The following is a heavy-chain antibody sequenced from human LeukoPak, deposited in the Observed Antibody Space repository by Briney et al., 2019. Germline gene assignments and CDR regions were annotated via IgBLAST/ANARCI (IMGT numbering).Heavy chain of an antibody. Sequence: SQTLSLTCAISGDSVSSNSAGWNWIRQSPSRGLEWLGRTYYRSKWYNDFAPSVRNRITINPDTSKNQFSLQLNSVTPEDTAVYYCARIRTVALIDYWGQGTLVTVSS. J-gene: IGHJ4*02. CDR3: ARIRTVALIDY. CDR2: TYYRSKWYN. D-gene: IGHD2-15*01. CDR1: GDSVSSNSAG. V-gene: IGHV6-1*01.